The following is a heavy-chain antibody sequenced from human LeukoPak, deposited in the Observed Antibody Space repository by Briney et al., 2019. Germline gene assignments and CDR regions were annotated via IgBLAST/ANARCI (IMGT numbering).Heavy chain of an antibody. CDR2: ISWNSGSV. CDR1: GFTFDDYA. J-gene: IGHJ6*02. Sequence: PGRSLRLSCAASGFTFDDYAMHWVRQAPGKGLEWVSGISWNSGSVGYADSVKGRFTISRDNAKNSLYLQMNSLRAEDTALYYCAKDIDDVYYYGMDVWGQGTTVTVSS. CDR3: AKDIDDVYYYGMDV. D-gene: IGHD3-16*01. V-gene: IGHV3-9*01.